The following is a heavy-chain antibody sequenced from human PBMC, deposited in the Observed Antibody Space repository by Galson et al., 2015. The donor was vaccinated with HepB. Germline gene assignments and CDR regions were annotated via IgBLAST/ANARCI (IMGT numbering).Heavy chain of an antibody. CDR1: SSYG. J-gene: IGHJ4*02. D-gene: IGHD3-22*01. CDR3: ARDRYYYDSSGYGDRFDY. V-gene: IGHV3-30*19. CDR2: ISYAGSNK. Sequence: SSYGMHWGRQAPGKGLEWVAVISYAGSNKYYADSVKGRFTISRDNSKNTLYLQMNSLRAEDTAVYYCARDRYYYDSSGYGDRFDYWGQGTLVTVSS.